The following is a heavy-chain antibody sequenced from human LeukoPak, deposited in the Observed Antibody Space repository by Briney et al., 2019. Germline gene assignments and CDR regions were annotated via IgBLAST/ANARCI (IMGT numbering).Heavy chain of an antibody. CDR2: MNPNSGNT. V-gene: IGHV1-8*01. J-gene: IGHJ4*02. CDR3: ARGGGACSLDYFAS. CDR1: GYTFTSYD. Sequence: ASVRVSCKASGYTFTSYDINWVRQPTGQGLEGMGWMNPNSGNTGYAHKFQGRVTMTRNTYISTAYMELSSLRSEETAVYYCARGGGACSLDYFASWGKGTLVTVSS. D-gene: IGHD1-26*01.